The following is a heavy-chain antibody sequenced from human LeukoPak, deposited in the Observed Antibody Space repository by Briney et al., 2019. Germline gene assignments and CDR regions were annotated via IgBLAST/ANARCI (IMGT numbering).Heavy chain of an antibody. CDR2: IIPIFGTA. CDR1: GGTFSSYA. D-gene: IGHD1-1*01. Sequence: SVKVSCKASGGTFSSYAISWVRQSPGQGLEWMGGIIPIFGTANYAQKFHGRVAITTDESTSTAYMELSSLRSEDTAVYYCARGPGLERFDYWGQGTLVTLSS. CDR3: ARGPGLERFDY. V-gene: IGHV1-69*05. J-gene: IGHJ4*02.